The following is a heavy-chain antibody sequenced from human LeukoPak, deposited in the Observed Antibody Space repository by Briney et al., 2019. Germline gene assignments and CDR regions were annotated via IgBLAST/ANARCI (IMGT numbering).Heavy chain of an antibody. CDR3: ARPFIAVAGTGGNY. J-gene: IGHJ4*02. V-gene: IGHV3-48*03. Sequence: PGGSLRLSCTASGFTFGDYAMSWFRQAPGKGLEWVSYISSSGSTIYYADSVKGRFTISRDNAKNSLYLQMNSLRAEDTAVYYCARPFIAVAGTGGNYWGQGTLVTVSS. D-gene: IGHD6-19*01. CDR1: GFTFGDYA. CDR2: ISSSGSTI.